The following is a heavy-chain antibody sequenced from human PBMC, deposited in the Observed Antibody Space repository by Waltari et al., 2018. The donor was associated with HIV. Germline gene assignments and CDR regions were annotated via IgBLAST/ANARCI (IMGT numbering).Heavy chain of an antibody. Sequence: QVQLQESGPGLVKPSETLSLTCTVSGGSISSYYWSWIRQPPGQELEWIGYIYYSGSTNYNPSLKSRVTISVDTSKNQFSLKLSSVTAADTAVYYCARDRKHDYGDYYYYYYYMDVWGKGTTVTVSS. CDR2: IYYSGST. CDR3: ARDRKHDYGDYYYYYYYMDV. J-gene: IGHJ6*03. D-gene: IGHD4-17*01. V-gene: IGHV4-59*01. CDR1: GGSISSYY.